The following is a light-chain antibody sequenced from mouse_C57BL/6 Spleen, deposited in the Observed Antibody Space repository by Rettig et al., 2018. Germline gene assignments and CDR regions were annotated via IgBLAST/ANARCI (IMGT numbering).Light chain of an antibody. V-gene: IGKV12-46*01. J-gene: IGKJ1*01. CDR1: ENIYSN. CDR2: AAT. CDR3: QHFWGTPPT. Sequence: DIQMTQSPASLSVSVGETVTITCRASENIYSNLAWYQQKQGKSPQLLVYAATNLADGVPSRFSGSGSGTQYSLKINSLQSGEFGSYYCQHFWGTPPTFDGGTRLEIK.